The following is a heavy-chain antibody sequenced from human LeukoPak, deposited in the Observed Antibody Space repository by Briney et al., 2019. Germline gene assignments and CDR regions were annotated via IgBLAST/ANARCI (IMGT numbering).Heavy chain of an antibody. CDR1: GFIVSSND. CDR2: IYSGGST. CDR3: ARGQWLAPVN. D-gene: IGHD6-19*01. V-gene: IGHV3-53*01. J-gene: IGHJ4*02. Sequence: GGSLRLSCAASGFIVSSNDMSWVRQAPGKGLEWVSVIYSGGSTYYADSVKGRFTISRDNSKNTLYLQMDSLRAEDTAVYYCARGQWLAPVNWGQGTLVTVSS.